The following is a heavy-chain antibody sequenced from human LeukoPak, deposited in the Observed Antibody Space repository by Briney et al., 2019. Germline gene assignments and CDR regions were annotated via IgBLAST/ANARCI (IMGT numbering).Heavy chain of an antibody. CDR1: GGTFSSYA. CDR3: ARDSLGAIWFGELLRPDPDY. V-gene: IGHV1-69*04. J-gene: IGHJ4*02. CDR2: IIPILGIA. Sequence: SVKVSCKASGGTFSSYAISWVRQAPGQGLEWMGRIIPILGIANYAQKFQGRVTITADKSTSTAYMELSSLRSEDTAVYYCARDSLGAIWFGELLRPDPDYWGQGTLVTVSS. D-gene: IGHD3-10*01.